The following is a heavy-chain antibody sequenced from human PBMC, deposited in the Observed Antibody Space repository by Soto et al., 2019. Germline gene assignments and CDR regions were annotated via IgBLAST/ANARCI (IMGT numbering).Heavy chain of an antibody. D-gene: IGHD2-21*02. J-gene: IGHJ6*02. V-gene: IGHV1-69*13. CDR3: ARHKYCGGDCFSAFKLYYYFYGMDV. Sequence: ASVKVSCKASGGTFSSYAISWVRQAPGQGLEWMGGIIPIFRTADYAQKFQGRVTITADESTSTAYMELSSLRSEDTAVYFCARHKYCGGDCFSAFKLYYYFYGMDVWGQGTTVTVSS. CDR2: IIPIFRTA. CDR1: GGTFSSYA.